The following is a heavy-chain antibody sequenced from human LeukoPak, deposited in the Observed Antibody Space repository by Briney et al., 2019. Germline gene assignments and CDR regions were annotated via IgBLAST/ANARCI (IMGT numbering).Heavy chain of an antibody. J-gene: IGHJ4*02. V-gene: IGHV3-33*08. Sequence: GGSLRLSCAASGFTFDSYWMTWVRQAPGKGLEWVAVIWYDGSNKYYADSVKGRFTISRDNSKNTLYLQMNSLRAEDTAVYYCAREKAPGIAAVFDYWGQGTLVTVSS. D-gene: IGHD6-25*01. CDR2: IWYDGSNK. CDR3: AREKAPGIAAVFDY. CDR1: GFTFDSYW.